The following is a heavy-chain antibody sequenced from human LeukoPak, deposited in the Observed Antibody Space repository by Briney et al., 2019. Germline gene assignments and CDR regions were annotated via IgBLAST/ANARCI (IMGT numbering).Heavy chain of an antibody. CDR3: ASLLGDK. CDR2: INHSGST. V-gene: IGHV4-39*07. J-gene: IGHJ4*02. CDR1: GVSISSSNSY. D-gene: IGHD3-10*01. Sequence: SETLSLTCTVSGVSISSSNSYWSWIRQTPGKGLEWIGEINHSGSTNYNPSLKSRVTISVDTFKNQFSLSLSSVTAADTAVYFCASLLGDKWGQGTLVTVSS.